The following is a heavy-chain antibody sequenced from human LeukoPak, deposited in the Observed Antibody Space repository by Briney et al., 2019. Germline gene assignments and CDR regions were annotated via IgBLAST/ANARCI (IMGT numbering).Heavy chain of an antibody. D-gene: IGHD2-21*02. CDR3: AKDLTPSDYYYYYGMDV. V-gene: IGHV3-21*01. CDR1: GFTFSSYS. J-gene: IGHJ6*02. Sequence: GGSLRLSCAASGFTFSSYSMNWVRQDPGKGLEWVSSISSSSSYIYYADSVKGRFTISRDNAKNSLYLQMNSLRAEDTAVYYCAKDLTPSDYYYYYGMDVWGQGTTVTVSS. CDR2: ISSSSSYI.